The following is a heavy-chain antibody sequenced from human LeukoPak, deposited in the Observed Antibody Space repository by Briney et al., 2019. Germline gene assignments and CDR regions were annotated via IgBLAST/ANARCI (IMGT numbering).Heavy chain of an antibody. V-gene: IGHV3-7*01. CDR1: GFTFSSYW. CDR3: ARDMMATDRGSAFDI. Sequence: PGGSLRLSCAASGFTFSSYWMSWVRQAPGKGLEWVANIKQDGSEKYYVDPVKGRFTISRDNAKNSPYLQMNSLRAEDTAVYYCARDMMATDRGSAFDIWGQGTMVTVSS. D-gene: IGHD5-24*01. CDR2: IKQDGSEK. J-gene: IGHJ3*02.